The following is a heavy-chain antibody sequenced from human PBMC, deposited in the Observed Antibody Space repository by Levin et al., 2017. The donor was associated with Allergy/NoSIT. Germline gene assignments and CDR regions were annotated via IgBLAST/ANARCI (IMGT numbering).Heavy chain of an antibody. J-gene: IGHJ3*01. CDR3: VISPRGNSVH. CDR1: GNTFSSYW. D-gene: IGHD4-23*01. CDR2: IDPSDSYT. V-gene: IGHV5-10-1*01. Sequence: KVSCKVSGNTFSSYWISWVRQMPGKGLEWMGRIDPSDSYTSYSPSFQGHVTISADKSTSTADLQWSSLTASDTAMYYCVISPRGNSVHWGQGTKVTVSS.